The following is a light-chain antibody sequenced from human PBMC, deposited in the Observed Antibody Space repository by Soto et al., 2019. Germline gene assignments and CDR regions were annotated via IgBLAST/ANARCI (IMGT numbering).Light chain of an antibody. CDR1: QGISSY. V-gene: IGKV1-8*01. CDR2: GAS. CDR3: QQFNNYPLT. J-gene: IGKJ4*01. Sequence: AIRMTQSPSSFSSSTGYRVTINCRASQGISSYLAWYQQKPGKAPKLLIYGASSLEGGVPSRFSGSGSGTDFTLTISSLQPEDFATYYCQQFNNYPLTFGGGTKVDIK.